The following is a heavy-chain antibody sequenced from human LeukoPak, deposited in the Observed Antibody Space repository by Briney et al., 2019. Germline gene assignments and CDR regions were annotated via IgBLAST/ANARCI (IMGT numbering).Heavy chain of an antibody. Sequence: SETLSLTCTVSGGSISSSSYYWGWIRQPPGKGLEWIGSIYYSGSTYYNPSLKSRVTISVDTSKNQFSLKLSSVTAADTAVYYCARRTSFYWCFDLWGLGTLVTVSS. V-gene: IGHV4-39*07. J-gene: IGHJ2*01. CDR2: IYYSGST. CDR3: ARRTSFYWCFDL. D-gene: IGHD3-16*02. CDR1: GGSISSSSYY.